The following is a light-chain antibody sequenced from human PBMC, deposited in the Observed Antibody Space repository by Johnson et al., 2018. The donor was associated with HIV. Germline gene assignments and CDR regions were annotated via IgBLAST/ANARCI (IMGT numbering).Light chain of an antibody. CDR3: GTWDSSLSAGYV. V-gene: IGLV1-51*01. J-gene: IGLJ1*01. CDR2: DNN. CDR1: SSNIGNNY. Sequence: QSALTQPPSVSAAPGQRVTISCSGSSSNIGNNYVSWYQHLPGAAPKLLIYDNNRRPSGIPDRFSGSKSGTSATLGITGLQTGDEADYYCGTWDSSLSAGYVFGTGTKVTVL.